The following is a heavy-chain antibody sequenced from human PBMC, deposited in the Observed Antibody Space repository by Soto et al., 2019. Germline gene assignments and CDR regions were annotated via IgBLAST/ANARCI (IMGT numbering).Heavy chain of an antibody. CDR2: ISGSGGST. CDR1: GFTFSSYA. J-gene: IGHJ6*03. D-gene: IGHD3-9*01. V-gene: IGHV3-23*01. CDR3: ATIPHYDILTGYPYYHMDV. Sequence: PGGSLRLSCAASGFTFSSYAMSWVRQAPGKGLEWVSAISGSGGSTYYADSVKGRFTISRDNSKNTLYLQMNSLRAEDTAVYYCATIPHYDILTGYPYYHMDVWGKGTTVTVSS.